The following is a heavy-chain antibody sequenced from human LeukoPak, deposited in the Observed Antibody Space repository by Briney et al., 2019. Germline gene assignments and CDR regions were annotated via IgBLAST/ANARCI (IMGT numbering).Heavy chain of an antibody. CDR2: INPNGGGT. D-gene: IGHD6-19*01. CDR1: GNTFTGSY. Sequence: ASVKVSCKASGNTFTGSYMHWVRQAPREGLEWMGWINPNGGGTYYAQKFQGRVTLTRDTSITTAYMELSRLTSDDTAVYYCARVEGQWLVLDYWGQGTLVTVSS. V-gene: IGHV1-2*02. CDR3: ARVEGQWLVLDY. J-gene: IGHJ4*02.